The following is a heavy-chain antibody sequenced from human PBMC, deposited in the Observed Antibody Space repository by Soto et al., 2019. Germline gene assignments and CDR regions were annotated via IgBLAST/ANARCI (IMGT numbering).Heavy chain of an antibody. CDR1: GFTFSSYG. V-gene: IGHV3-33*01. CDR3: ARDQMVATSGMDV. D-gene: IGHD5-12*01. CDR2: IWYDGSNK. Sequence: PGGSLRLSCVASGFTFSSYGMHWVRQAPGKGLEWVAVIWYDGSNKYYADSVKGRFTISRDNSKNTLYLQMNSLRAEDTAVYYCARDQMVATSGMDVWGQGTTVTVSS. J-gene: IGHJ6*02.